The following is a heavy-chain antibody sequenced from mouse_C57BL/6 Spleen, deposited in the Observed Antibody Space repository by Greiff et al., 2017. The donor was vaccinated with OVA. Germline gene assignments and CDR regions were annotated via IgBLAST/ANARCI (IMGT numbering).Heavy chain of an antibody. CDR2: IYPGSGST. J-gene: IGHJ4*01. Sequence: QVQLQQPGAELVKPGASVKMSCKASGYTFTSYWITWVKQRPGQGLEWIGDIYPGSGSTNYNEKFKSKATLTVDTSSSTAYMQLSSLTSEDSAVYYCARKTAQATSYAMDYWGQGTSVTVSS. CDR3: ARKTAQATSYAMDY. CDR1: GYTFTSYW. D-gene: IGHD3-2*02. V-gene: IGHV1-55*01.